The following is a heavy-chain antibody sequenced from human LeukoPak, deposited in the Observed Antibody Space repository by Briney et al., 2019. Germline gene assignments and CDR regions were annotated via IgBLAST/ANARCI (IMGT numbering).Heavy chain of an antibody. CDR1: GLGFSSYW. J-gene: IGHJ3*01. Sequence: GGSLRLSCEASGLGFSSYWMTWVRQTPGKGLEWVANIRQDGSEKYYLDSVKGRFTISRDNAKISVYLQMNSLIAEDTAVYYCAREHYYGSGNYVAWGGAFDVWGLGTTVIVSS. D-gene: IGHD3-10*01. V-gene: IGHV3-7*01. CDR3: AREHYYGSGNYVAWGGAFDV. CDR2: IRQDGSEK.